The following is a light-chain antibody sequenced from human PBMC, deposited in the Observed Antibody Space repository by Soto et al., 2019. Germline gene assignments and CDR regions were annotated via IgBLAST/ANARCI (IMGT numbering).Light chain of an antibody. CDR1: QSVSRNS. J-gene: IGKJ2*01. Sequence: EIVLTQSPGTLSLSPGESATLSCRASQSVSRNSLAWYQQKPGQAPRLLIYGASSRATGIPDRFSGSGSGTDFTLTISRLEPEDLAVFYCQQYGSSLYTFGQGTKLEIK. V-gene: IGKV3-20*01. CDR2: GAS. CDR3: QQYGSSLYT.